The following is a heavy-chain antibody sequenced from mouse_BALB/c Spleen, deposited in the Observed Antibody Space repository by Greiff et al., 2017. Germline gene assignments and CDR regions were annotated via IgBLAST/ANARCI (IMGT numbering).Heavy chain of an antibody. CDR2: IYPGNSDT. D-gene: IGHD2-2*01. J-gene: IGHJ3*01. V-gene: IGHV1-5*01. Sequence: EVQRVESGTVLARPGASVKMSCKASGYTFTSYWMHWVKQRPGQGLEWIGDIYPGNSDTSYNQKFKGKAKLTAVTSTSTAYMKLSSLTNEDSAVYYCTVYGYDKAWFAYWGQGTLVTVSA. CDR3: TVYGYDKAWFAY. CDR1: GYTFTSYW.